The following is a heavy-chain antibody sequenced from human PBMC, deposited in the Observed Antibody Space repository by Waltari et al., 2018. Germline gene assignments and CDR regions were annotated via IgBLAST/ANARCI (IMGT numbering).Heavy chain of an antibody. V-gene: IGHV3-7*03. CDR1: GFTFGNVW. J-gene: IGHJ6*02. Sequence: EVQLVESGGGLVQPGGSLRLSCAASGFTFGNVWMSWVRQAPGKGPEWVANIKQDGSEKYYVDSVKGRFTISRDYARNSLYLQINSLRDEDTAVYYCTRDKYYYYYGMDVWGQGTTVTVSS. CDR2: IKQDGSEK. CDR3: TRDKYYYYYGMDV.